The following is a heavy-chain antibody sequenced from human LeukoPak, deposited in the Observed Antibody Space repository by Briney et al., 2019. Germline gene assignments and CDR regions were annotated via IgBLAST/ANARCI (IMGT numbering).Heavy chain of an antibody. Sequence: SETLSLTCTVSGGSLSSYYWSWIRQPPGKGLEWIGYIYDSGSTNYNPSLKSRVTISVDASKNQFSLKLSSVTAADTAVYYCARAYSSGWYRGYYFDYWGQGTLVTVSS. D-gene: IGHD6-19*01. CDR2: IYDSGST. V-gene: IGHV4-59*01. CDR1: GGSLSSYY. CDR3: ARAYSSGWYRGYYFDY. J-gene: IGHJ4*02.